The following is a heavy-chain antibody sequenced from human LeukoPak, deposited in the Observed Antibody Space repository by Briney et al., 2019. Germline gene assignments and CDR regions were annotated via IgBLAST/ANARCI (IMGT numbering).Heavy chain of an antibody. D-gene: IGHD3-10*01. CDR2: ISDSGGTT. J-gene: IGHJ4*02. CDR1: GFTFSSFA. V-gene: IGHV3-23*01. Sequence: PGGSLRFSCAVSGFTFSSFAMSWVRQAPGKGLEWVSVISDSGGTTFYADSVKGRFTISRDNSKNTLYLQMSSLRAEDTAVYYCAKEASGYGYYFDYWGQGTLVTVSS. CDR3: AKEASGYGYYFDY.